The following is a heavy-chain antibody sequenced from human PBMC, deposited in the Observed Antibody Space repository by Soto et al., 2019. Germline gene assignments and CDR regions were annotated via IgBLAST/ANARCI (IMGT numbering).Heavy chain of an antibody. D-gene: IGHD6-13*01. V-gene: IGHV4-34*01. CDR3: ARTYSWYTAVGAYFDY. J-gene: IGHJ4*02. CDR1: GGSFSGYY. CDR2: INHSGST. Sequence: PSETLSLTCAVYGGSFSGYYWSWIRQPPGKGLEWIGEINHSGSTNYNPSLKSRVTISVDTSKNQFSLKLSSVTAADTAVYYCARTYSWYTAVGAYFDYWGQGTLVTVSS.